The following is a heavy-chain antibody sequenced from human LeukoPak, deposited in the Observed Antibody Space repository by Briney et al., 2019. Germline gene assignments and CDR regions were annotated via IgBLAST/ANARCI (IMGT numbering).Heavy chain of an antibody. D-gene: IGHD2-8*01. CDR3: ARPYCTNGVCYIDAFDI. J-gene: IGHJ3*02. Sequence: SETLSLTCTVPGGSISSYYWSWIRQPPGKGLGWIGYIYYSGSTNYNPSLKSRVTISADTSKNQFSLKLSSVTAADTAVYYCARPYCTNGVCYIDAFDIWGQGTMVTVSS. V-gene: IGHV4-59*08. CDR2: IYYSGST. CDR1: GGSISSYY.